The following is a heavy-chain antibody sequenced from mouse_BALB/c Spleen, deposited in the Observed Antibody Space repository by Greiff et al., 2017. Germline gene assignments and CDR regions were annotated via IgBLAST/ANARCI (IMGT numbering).Heavy chain of an antibody. Sequence: VKLVESGPGLVAPSQSLSITCTVSGFSLTSYGVHWVRQPPGKGLEWLGVIWAGGSTNYNSALMSRLSISKDNSKSQVFLKMNSLQTDDTAMYYCARGPLLRLGYFDYWGQGTTLTVSS. J-gene: IGHJ2*01. CDR3: ARGPLLRLGYFDY. V-gene: IGHV2-9*02. D-gene: IGHD1-2*01. CDR1: GFSLTSYG. CDR2: IWAGGST.